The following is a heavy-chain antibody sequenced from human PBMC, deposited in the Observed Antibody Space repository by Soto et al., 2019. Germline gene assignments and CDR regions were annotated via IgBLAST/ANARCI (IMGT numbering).Heavy chain of an antibody. Sequence: QVQLQESGPGLVKPSQTLSLTCTVSGGSISSGDYYWSWIRQPPGKGLEWIGYSFYSGSTYYNPSLKSRVTRSVDTSKYQFSLKLSSVTAADTAVYYCARDQAWELRWYHYGLDVWGQGTTVTVSS. D-gene: IGHD1-26*01. J-gene: IGHJ6*02. V-gene: IGHV4-30-4*01. CDR1: GGSISSGDYY. CDR3: ARDQAWELRWYHYGLDV. CDR2: SFYSGST.